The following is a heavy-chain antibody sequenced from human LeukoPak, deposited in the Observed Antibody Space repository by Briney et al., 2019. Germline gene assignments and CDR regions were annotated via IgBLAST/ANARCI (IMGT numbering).Heavy chain of an antibody. J-gene: IGHJ5*02. Sequence: HPSETLSLTCTVSGYSISSGYYWGWIRQPPGKGLEWIGSINYSGNTYYNPSLKSRVTISVDTSKSQFFLKLSSVTAADTAVYYCARQKWITMVRGVINWFDPWGQGTLVTVSS. CDR2: INYSGNT. V-gene: IGHV4-38-2*02. CDR1: GYSISSGYY. CDR3: ARQKWITMVRGVINWFDP. D-gene: IGHD3-10*01.